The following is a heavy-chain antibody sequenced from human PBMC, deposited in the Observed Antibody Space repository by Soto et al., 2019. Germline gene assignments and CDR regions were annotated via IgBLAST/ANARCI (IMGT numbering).Heavy chain of an antibody. CDR1: GFTFSSYA. D-gene: IGHD2-15*01. CDR3: ARDRPATLLAFDI. CDR2: ISSSGSTI. J-gene: IGHJ3*02. Sequence: GGSLRLSCAASGFTFSSYAMSWVRQAPGKGLEWVSYISSSGSTIYYADSVKGRFTISRDNAKNSLYLQMNSLRAEDTAVYYCARDRPATLLAFDIWGQGTMVTVSS. V-gene: IGHV3-48*04.